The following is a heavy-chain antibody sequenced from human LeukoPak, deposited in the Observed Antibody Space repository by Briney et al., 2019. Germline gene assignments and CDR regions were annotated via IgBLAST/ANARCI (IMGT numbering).Heavy chain of an antibody. Sequence: SVKVSCKAPGGTFSSYAISWVRQAPGQGLEWMGRIIPIFGTANYAQKFQGRVTITTDESTSTAYMELSSLRSEDTAVYYCARGSGYSYGAEDYWGQGTLVTVSS. D-gene: IGHD5-18*01. CDR2: IIPIFGTA. CDR1: GGTFSSYA. J-gene: IGHJ4*02. V-gene: IGHV1-69*05. CDR3: ARGSGYSYGAEDY.